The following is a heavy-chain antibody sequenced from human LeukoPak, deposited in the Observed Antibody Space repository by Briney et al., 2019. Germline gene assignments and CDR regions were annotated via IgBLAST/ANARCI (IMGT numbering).Heavy chain of an antibody. CDR2: INSDGSST. V-gene: IGHV3-74*01. Sequence: PGGSLRLSCSASGFTFSSYWMHWVRQAPGKGLVWVSRINSDGSSTSYADSVKGRFTISRDNAKNTLYLQMNSLRAEDTAVYYCARGSREYYYDSSGYYFFWRIGYFDYWGQGTLVTVSS. CDR3: ARGSREYYYDSSGYYFFWRIGYFDY. CDR1: GFTFSSYW. J-gene: IGHJ4*02. D-gene: IGHD3-22*01.